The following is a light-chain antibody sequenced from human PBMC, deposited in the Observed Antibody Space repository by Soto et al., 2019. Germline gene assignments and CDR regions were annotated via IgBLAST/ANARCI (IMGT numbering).Light chain of an antibody. V-gene: IGKV3D-20*02. CDR2: GGS. CDR1: QSVSSNH. J-gene: IGKJ4*01. CDR3: QQRSN. Sequence: DIVLTQSPGTLSLSPGERATLSCRASQSVSSNHLAWYQQKPGQAPRLLIYGGSSRATGIPVRFSGSGSETDFTLTISSLEPEDFTVYYCQQRSNFGGGTKVDIK.